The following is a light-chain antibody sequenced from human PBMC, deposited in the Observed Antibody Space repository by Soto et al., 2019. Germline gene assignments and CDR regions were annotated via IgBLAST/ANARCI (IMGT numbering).Light chain of an antibody. CDR3: QQYGSSTWT. J-gene: IGKJ1*01. V-gene: IGKV3-20*01. CDR1: QSIDSGY. Sequence: ELVLTQSPGTLSLSPGERATLSCRASQSIDSGYLAWYQHKPGQAPRLLIYGPSTRATGIPGRFSGIASGRDLTITVTRLEPEDGAVYYCQQYGSSTWTFGQGTKVDIK. CDR2: GPS.